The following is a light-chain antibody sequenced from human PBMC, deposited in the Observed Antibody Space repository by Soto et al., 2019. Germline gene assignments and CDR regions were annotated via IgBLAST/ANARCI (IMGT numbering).Light chain of an antibody. V-gene: IGLV1-51*01. CDR2: DNN. J-gene: IGLJ2*01. CDR1: SSNIGNNF. Sequence: QSVLTQPPSVSAAPGQTVTISCSGGSSNIGNNFVSWYQQLPGTAPKLLIYDNNKRPSGIPDRFSASRSATSATLAITGPQDGDGAVYYCGTWDTSLSGGLFGGGTKLTVL. CDR3: GTWDTSLSGGL.